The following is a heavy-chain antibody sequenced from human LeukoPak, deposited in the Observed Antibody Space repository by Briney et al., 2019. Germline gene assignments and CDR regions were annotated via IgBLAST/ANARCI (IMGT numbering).Heavy chain of an antibody. CDR3: ARARAGAGLDY. CDR2: INPSGGST. J-gene: IGHJ4*02. Sequence: ASVKVSCKASGCTFTSYYMHWVRQAPGQGLEWMGIINPSGGSTSYAQKFQGRVTMTRDTSTSTVYMELSSLRSEDTAVYYCARARAGAGLDYWGQGTLVTASS. CDR1: GCTFTSYY. D-gene: IGHD6-19*01. V-gene: IGHV1-46*01.